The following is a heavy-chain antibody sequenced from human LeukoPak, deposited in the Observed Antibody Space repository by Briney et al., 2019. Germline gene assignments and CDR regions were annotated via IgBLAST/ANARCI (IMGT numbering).Heavy chain of an antibody. Sequence: SETLSLTCTVSRGSISSGSYYWSWIRQPAEKGLEWIGRIYSNGTTNHNPSLKSLATISVDTSKNHFSLKLSSVTAADTAVYYCARGRGRDVSFYYGMDVWGQGTTVTVSS. J-gene: IGHJ6*02. CDR2: IYSNGTT. CDR1: RGSISSGSYY. CDR3: ARGRGRDVSFYYGMDV. V-gene: IGHV4-61*02. D-gene: IGHD3-10*01.